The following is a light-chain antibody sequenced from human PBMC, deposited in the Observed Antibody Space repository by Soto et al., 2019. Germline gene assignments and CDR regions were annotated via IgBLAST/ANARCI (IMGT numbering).Light chain of an antibody. Sequence: EIVLTQSPGTLSLSPGERATLSCRASQSVSSSYLAWYQQKPGQAPRLFIYGASTRATGIPARFSGGGSGAEYTLTISSLQSEDFAVYYCQQYDKWPRTFGQGTKVDIK. CDR3: QQYDKWPRT. J-gene: IGKJ1*01. V-gene: IGKV3-15*01. CDR1: QSVSSSY. CDR2: GAS.